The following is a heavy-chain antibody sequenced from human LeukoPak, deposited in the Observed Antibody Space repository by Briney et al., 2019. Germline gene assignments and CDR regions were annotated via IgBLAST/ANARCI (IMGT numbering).Heavy chain of an antibody. V-gene: IGHV3-30*03. Sequence: GGSLRLSCAASGFTFSTYAMHWVRQAPGKGLEWVAVISYDGSNKYYADSVKGRFTISRDNSKNTLYLQMNSLTVEDTAVYYCARYHADSVAGFDPWGQGTQVTVSS. CDR3: ARYHADSVAGFDP. D-gene: IGHD4-17*01. J-gene: IGHJ5*02. CDR1: GFTFSTYA. CDR2: ISYDGSNK.